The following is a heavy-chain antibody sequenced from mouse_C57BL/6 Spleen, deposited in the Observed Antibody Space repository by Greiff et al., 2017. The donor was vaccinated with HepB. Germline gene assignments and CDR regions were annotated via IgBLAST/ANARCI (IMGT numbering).Heavy chain of an antibody. D-gene: IGHD2-4*01. J-gene: IGHJ3*01. V-gene: IGHV5-12*01. CDR2: ISNGGGST. CDR1: GFTFSDYY. CDR3: ARHYDYDGAWFAY. Sequence: EVMLVESGGGLVQPGGSLKLSCAASGFTFSDYYMYWVRQTPEKRLEWVAYISNGGGSTYYPDTVKGRFTISRDNAKNTLYLQMSRLKSEDTAMYYCARHYDYDGAWFAYWGQGTLVTVSA.